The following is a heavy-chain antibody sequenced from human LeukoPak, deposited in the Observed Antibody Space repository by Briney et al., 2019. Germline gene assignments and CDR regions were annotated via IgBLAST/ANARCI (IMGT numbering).Heavy chain of an antibody. CDR2: IYYSGST. V-gene: IGHV4-59*01. J-gene: IGHJ4*02. D-gene: IGHD6-19*01. Sequence: SETLSLTCTVYAGSITSYYWSWIRQPPGKGLEWIGYIYYSGSTNYNPSLESRVTISVDTSKNQFSLKLSSVTAADTAVYYWASARGSGWYVEYYFDYWGQGTLVTVSS. CDR3: ASARGSGWYVEYYFDY. CDR1: AGSITSYY.